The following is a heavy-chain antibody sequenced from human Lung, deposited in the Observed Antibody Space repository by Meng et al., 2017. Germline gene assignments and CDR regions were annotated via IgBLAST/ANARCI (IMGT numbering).Heavy chain of an antibody. CDR2: INHSGST. V-gene: IGHV4-34*01. CDR3: ARGPTTMAHDFDY. CDR1: GGSFSDYY. D-gene: IGHD4-11*01. Sequence: VQLQQWGAGLLEPSETLSLTCVVSGGSFSDYYWGWIRQPPGKGLEWIGEINHSGSTNYNPSLESRATISVDTSQNNLSLKLSSVTAADSAVYYCARGPTTMAHDFDYWGQGTLVTVSS. J-gene: IGHJ4*02.